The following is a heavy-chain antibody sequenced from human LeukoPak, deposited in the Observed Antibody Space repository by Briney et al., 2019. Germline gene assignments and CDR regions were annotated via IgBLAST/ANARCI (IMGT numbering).Heavy chain of an antibody. CDR1: GYTFTGSF. CDR3: ATDPKSGRDY. V-gene: IGHV1-24*01. Sequence: GASVKVSCKVSGYTFTGSFIHWVRQAPGQGLEWMGGFDPEDGETIYAQKFQGRVTMTEDTSTDTAYMELSSLRSEDTAVYYCATDPKSGRDYWGQGTLVTVSS. J-gene: IGHJ4*02. CDR2: FDPEDGET. D-gene: IGHD2-15*01.